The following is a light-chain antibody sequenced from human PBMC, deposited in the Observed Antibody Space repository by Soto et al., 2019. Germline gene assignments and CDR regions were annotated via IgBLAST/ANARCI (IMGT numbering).Light chain of an antibody. V-gene: IGLV2-14*01. CDR1: SSDVGGYNY. CDR3: SSYTSSSTYV. CDR2: DVS. J-gene: IGLJ1*01. Sequence: SALTQPASVSGSPGQSITISCTGTSSDVGGYNYVSWYQQNPGKAPKLMIYDVSNRPSGVSNRFSGSKSGNTASLTISGLQAEDEADYYCSSYTSSSTYVFGTGTKLTVL.